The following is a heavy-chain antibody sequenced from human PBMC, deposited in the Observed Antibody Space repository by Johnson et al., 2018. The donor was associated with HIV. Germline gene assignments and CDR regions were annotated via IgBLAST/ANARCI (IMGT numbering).Heavy chain of an antibody. CDR1: GFTVSSNY. D-gene: IGHD2-21*02. CDR2: IYSGVST. J-gene: IGHJ3*02. V-gene: IGHV3-53*01. CDR3: ARGGAYCGGDCNAFDI. Sequence: EVQLVESGGGLIQPGGSLRLSCAASGFTVSSNYMSWVRQAPGKGLEWVSVIYSGVSTYYADSVKGRFTISRDNSKNTLDLQMNSLRAEDTAVYYCARGGAYCGGDCNAFDIWGQGTMVTVSS.